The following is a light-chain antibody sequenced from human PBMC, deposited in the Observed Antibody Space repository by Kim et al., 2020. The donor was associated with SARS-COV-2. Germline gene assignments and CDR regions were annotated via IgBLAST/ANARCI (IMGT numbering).Light chain of an antibody. V-gene: IGKV1-33*01. CDR1: QDIRKY. J-gene: IGKJ2*01. Sequence: SESMGDRVTITCLASQDIRKYVNWYQQQSGKAPKIMISEASNLETGVPSRFSGSGSGTDFTLTISSLQPEDIATYFCQQFDDLPHTFGQGTKLEI. CDR3: QQFDDLPHT. CDR2: EAS.